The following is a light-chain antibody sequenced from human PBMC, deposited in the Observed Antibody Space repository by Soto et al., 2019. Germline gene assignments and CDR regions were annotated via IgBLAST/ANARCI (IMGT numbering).Light chain of an antibody. CDR2: WAS. J-gene: IGKJ1*01. Sequence: DIVMTQSPDSLAVSLGERATINCKSSQSVLYSSNNKNYLAWYQQKPGQPPKLLIYWASTRESGVPDRFSGSGSGIDFTLTISSLQAEDVAVYYCQQYYRPWTFGQGTKLEIK. CDR3: QQYYRPWT. CDR1: QSVLYSSNNKNY. V-gene: IGKV4-1*01.